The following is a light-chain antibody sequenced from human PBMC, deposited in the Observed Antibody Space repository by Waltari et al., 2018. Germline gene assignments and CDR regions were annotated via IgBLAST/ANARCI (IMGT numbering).Light chain of an antibody. V-gene: IGLV2-14*01. CDR1: SSDVGGYHS. CDR2: EVS. Sequence: QSALTQPASVSGSPGQSITISCTGPSSDVGGYHSVSWYQQHPGKAPKLMIYEVSNRPSGVSNRFSGSKSGNTASLTISGLQAEDEADYYCSSYTSSSTSVVFGGGTKLTVL. CDR3: SSYTSSSTSVV. J-gene: IGLJ2*01.